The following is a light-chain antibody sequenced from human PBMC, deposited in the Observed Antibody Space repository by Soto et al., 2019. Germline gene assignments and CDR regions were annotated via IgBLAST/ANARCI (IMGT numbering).Light chain of an antibody. Sequence: AIQLTQSPSSLSASVGDRVTITCRASQGISSALAWYQQKPGKAPKLLIYDASSLESGVPSRFSSNGSGTDFTLTISSLQPEDFATYYCQQFNSYPQTFGQGTRLEIK. J-gene: IGKJ5*01. CDR2: DAS. CDR3: QQFNSYPQT. V-gene: IGKV1-13*02. CDR1: QGISSA.